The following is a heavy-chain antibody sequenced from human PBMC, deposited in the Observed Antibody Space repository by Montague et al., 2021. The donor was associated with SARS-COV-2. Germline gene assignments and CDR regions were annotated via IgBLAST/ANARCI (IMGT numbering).Heavy chain of an antibody. V-gene: IGHV4-61*01. Sequence: SEALSLTCTVSGVSVSNPYYHWSWIRQSPGKGLERIGYIDYGGSPNYSPSLYSRVTISLDTSKNQFSLKLSSVTAADTAVYYCARHSGRDTIFGVITIPDAFDIWGQGTTVTVSP. J-gene: IGHJ3*02. CDR3: ARHSGRDTIFGVITIPDAFDI. CDR1: GVSVSNPYYH. D-gene: IGHD3-3*01. CDR2: IDYGGSP.